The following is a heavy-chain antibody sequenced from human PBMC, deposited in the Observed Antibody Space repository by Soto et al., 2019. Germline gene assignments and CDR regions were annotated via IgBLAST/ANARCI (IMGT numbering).Heavy chain of an antibody. CDR1: GGSISSYY. J-gene: IGHJ5*02. D-gene: IGHD4-17*01. Sequence: SKTLSRTCTVSGGSISSYYWSWIRQPPGKGLEWIGYIYYSGSTNYNPSLKSRVTISVDRSKNQFSLKLSSVTAADTAVYYCARVDLYGDSVRWFDPWGQGTLVTVSS. CDR2: IYYSGST. CDR3: ARVDLYGDSVRWFDP. V-gene: IGHV4-59*12.